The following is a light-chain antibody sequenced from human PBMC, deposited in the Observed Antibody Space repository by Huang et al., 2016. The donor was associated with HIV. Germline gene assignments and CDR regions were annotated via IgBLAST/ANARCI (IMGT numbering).Light chain of an antibody. CDR1: RSISSS. CDR3: QQYYDWPPLT. J-gene: IGKJ4*01. Sequence: IVLTQSPATLSVSPGERATLSCRAGRSISSSLAWYQQKPGQAPRLLIFGASTRSTGIPDRFSGSGSVTEFTLTVSSLQSEDFAVYYCQQYYDWPPLTFGGGTKVEIK. CDR2: GAS. V-gene: IGKV3-15*01.